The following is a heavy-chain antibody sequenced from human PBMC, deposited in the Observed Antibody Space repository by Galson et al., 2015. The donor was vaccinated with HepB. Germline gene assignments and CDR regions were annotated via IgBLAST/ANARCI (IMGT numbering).Heavy chain of an antibody. CDR3: ASALRAATGTLGADY. J-gene: IGHJ4*02. V-gene: IGHV3-30*04. Sequence: SLRLSCAVSGFTFSSYAMHWVRQAPGKGLEWVAVISYDGSNKYYADSVKGRFILSRDNSENTLYLQMNSLRAEDTAVYYCASALRAATGTLGADYWGQGTLVTVSS. CDR1: GFTFSSYA. CDR2: ISYDGSNK. D-gene: IGHD6-13*01.